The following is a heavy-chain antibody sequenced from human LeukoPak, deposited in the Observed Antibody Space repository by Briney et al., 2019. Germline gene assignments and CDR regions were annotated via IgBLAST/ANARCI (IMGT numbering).Heavy chain of an antibody. CDR2: ISAYNGNT. CDR3: ARDSWILTGYSVDY. Sequence: ASVKVSYKASGYTFTNYGISWVRQAPGQGLEGMGWISAYNGNTNYTQKLQGRVTMTTDTSTSTAYMELRSLRSDGTAVYYCARDSWILTGYSVDYWGQGTLVTVSS. CDR1: GYTFTNYG. V-gene: IGHV1-18*04. D-gene: IGHD3-9*01. J-gene: IGHJ4*02.